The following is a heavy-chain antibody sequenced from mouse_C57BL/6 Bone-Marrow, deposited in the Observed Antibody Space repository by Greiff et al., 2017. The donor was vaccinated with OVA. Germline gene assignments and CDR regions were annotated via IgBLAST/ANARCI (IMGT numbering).Heavy chain of an antibody. D-gene: IGHD1-1*01. CDR2: IDPENGDT. CDR1: GFNIKDDY. J-gene: IGHJ3*01. V-gene: IGHV14-4*01. Sequence: VHVKQSGAELVRPGASVKLSCTASGFNIKDDYMHWVKQRPEQGLEWIGWIDPENGDTEYASKFQGKATITADTSSNTAYLQLSSLTSEDTAVYYCTVLLRYAWFAYWGQGTLVTVSA. CDR3: TVLLRYAWFAY.